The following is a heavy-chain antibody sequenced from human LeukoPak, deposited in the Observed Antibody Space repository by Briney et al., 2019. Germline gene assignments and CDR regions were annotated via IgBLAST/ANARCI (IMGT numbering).Heavy chain of an antibody. D-gene: IGHD4-11*01. CDR3: ARDSTAVTRKYYYYYSYMEV. V-gene: IGHV1-46*01. CDR2: INCGGDST. J-gene: IGHJ6*03. CDR1: GYTFTSYH. Sequence: ASVKVSCKASGYTFTSYHIHWVRQAPGQGLEWMGRINCGGDSTTYAQKFQGRVTMTRDTSTNTVYMEVISLRSEDTGVYYCARDSTAVTRKYYYYYSYMEVWGKGNPVTVSS.